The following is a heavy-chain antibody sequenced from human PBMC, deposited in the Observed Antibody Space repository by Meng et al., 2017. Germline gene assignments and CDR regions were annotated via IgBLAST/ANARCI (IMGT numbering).Heavy chain of an antibody. Sequence: QVQLQQWGAGLLKPSETLSLTCAGYGGSFSGYYWSWFRQPPGKGLEWIGEINHSGSTNYNPSLKSRVTISIDKSKNQFSLKLSSVTAADTAVYYCASWIYSCGWQWGQGTLVTVSS. CDR1: GGSFSGYY. D-gene: IGHD6-19*01. CDR3: ASWIYSCGWQ. CDR2: INHSGST. V-gene: IGHV4-34*01. J-gene: IGHJ4*02.